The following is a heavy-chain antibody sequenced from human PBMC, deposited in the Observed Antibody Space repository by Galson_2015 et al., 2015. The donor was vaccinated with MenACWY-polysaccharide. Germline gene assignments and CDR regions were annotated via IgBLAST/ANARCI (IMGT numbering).Heavy chain of an antibody. V-gene: IGHV3-23*01. D-gene: IGHD1/OR15-1a*01. J-gene: IGHJ4*02. Sequence: SLRLSCAASGFSFSAYGMSWVRQAPGRGLEWVSGSGSGGGLYYADSVKGRFTVSRDNSKNTLYLQMNSLKTDDTAVYYCSRGLNGNNRPLGFGSWGQGSLVAVSS. CDR1: GFSFSAYG. CDR3: SRGLNGNNRPLGFGS. CDR2: SGSGGGL.